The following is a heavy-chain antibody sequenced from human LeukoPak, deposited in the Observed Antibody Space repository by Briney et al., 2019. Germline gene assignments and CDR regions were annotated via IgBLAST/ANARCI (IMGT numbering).Heavy chain of an antibody. V-gene: IGHV7-4-1*02. Sequence: ASVKVSCKASGYTFTSYAMNWVRQAPEQGLEWMGWINTNTGNPTYAQGFTGRFVFSLDTSVSTAYLQISSLKAEDTAVYYCASGVQLWFGGHWFDPWGQGTLVTVSS. CDR3: ASGVQLWFGGHWFDP. CDR2: INTNTGNP. J-gene: IGHJ5*02. D-gene: IGHD5-18*01. CDR1: GYTFTSYA.